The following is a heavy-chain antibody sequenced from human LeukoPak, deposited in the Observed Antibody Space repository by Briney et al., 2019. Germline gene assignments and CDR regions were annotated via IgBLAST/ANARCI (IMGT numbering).Heavy chain of an antibody. D-gene: IGHD2-21*02. Sequence: ASVKVSCKASGYTFTGYYMHWVRQAPGQGLEWMGWINPNSGGTNYAQKFQGRVTMTRDTSISTAYMEPSRLRSDDTAVYYCARDSDTYCGGDCYPFSWDYWGQGTLVTVSS. CDR2: INPNSGGT. V-gene: IGHV1-2*02. J-gene: IGHJ4*02. CDR3: ARDSDTYCGGDCYPFSWDY. CDR1: GYTFTGYY.